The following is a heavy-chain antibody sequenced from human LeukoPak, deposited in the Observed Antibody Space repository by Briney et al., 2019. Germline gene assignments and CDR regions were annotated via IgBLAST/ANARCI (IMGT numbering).Heavy chain of an antibody. V-gene: IGHV4-59*01. D-gene: IGHD6-13*01. CDR1: GGSISSYY. CDR2: IYYSGST. Sequence: KSSETLSLTCTVSGGSISSYYWSWIRQPPGKGLEWIGYIYYSGSTYYNPSLKSRVTISVDTSKNQFSLKLSSVTAADTAVYYCARTKENGSSWYSLNYYYMDVWGKGTTVTISS. CDR3: ARTKENGSSWYSLNYYYMDV. J-gene: IGHJ6*03.